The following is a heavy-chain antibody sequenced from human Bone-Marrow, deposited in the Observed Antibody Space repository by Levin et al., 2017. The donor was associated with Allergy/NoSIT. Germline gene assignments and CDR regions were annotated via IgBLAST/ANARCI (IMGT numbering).Heavy chain of an antibody. CDR3: ARDPTRTSASSAWGRYYYGMDV. CDR2: INWDGGST. D-gene: IGHD2-2*01. Sequence: GGSLRLSCEVSGFTFDDYGMSWVRQAPGKGLEWVSGINWDGGSTGYADSVKGRFTVSRDNAKNSLYLHMNSLRVEDSALYHCARDPTRTSASSAWGRYYYGMDVWGPGTTVTVSS. V-gene: IGHV3-20*01. CDR1: GFTFDDYG. J-gene: IGHJ6*02.